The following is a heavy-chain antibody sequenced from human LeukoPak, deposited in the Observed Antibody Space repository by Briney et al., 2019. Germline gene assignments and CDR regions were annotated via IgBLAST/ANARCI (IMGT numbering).Heavy chain of an antibody. J-gene: IGHJ5*02. CDR1: GFTFSSYG. Sequence: GGTLRLSCAASGFTFSSYGMSWVRQAPGKGLEWVSAISGSGGSTYYADSVKGRFTISRDNSKNTLYLQMNSLRAEDTAVYYCAKGGGANWFDPWGQGTLVTVSS. CDR3: AKGGGANWFDP. D-gene: IGHD2-21*01. V-gene: IGHV3-23*01. CDR2: ISGSGGST.